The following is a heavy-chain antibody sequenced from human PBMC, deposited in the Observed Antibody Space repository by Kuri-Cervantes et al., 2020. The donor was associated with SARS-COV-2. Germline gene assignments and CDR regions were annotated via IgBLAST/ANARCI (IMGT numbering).Heavy chain of an antibody. CDR2: IYHSGST. J-gene: IGHJ4*02. CDR1: GYSISSGYY. Sequence: GSLRLSCTVSGYSISSGYYWGWIRQPPGKGLEWIGSIYHSGSTYYNPSLKSRVTISVDTSKNQFSLKLSSVTAADTAVYYCARDRLYYYDSSGYLDYWGQGTLVTVSS. D-gene: IGHD3-22*01. CDR3: ARDRLYYYDSSGYLDY. V-gene: IGHV4-38-2*02.